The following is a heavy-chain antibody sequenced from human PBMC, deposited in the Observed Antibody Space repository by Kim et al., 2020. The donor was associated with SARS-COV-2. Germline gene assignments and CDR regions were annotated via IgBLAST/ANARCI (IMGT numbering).Heavy chain of an antibody. V-gene: IGHV1-46*01. Sequence: ASVKVSCKASGYSFTDFYVHWLRQAPGQGLEWMGLINTDGGGGPSCGGISYAQKFQGRLTMTADTSTSTVYMDLSSLRSEYTAIYYCARIKDALGALEDAFDVWRQGTMLHVST. J-gene: IGHJ3*01. CDR2: INTDGGGGPSCGGI. CDR3: ARIKDALGALEDAFDV. CDR1: GYSFTDFY. D-gene: IGHD2-15*01.